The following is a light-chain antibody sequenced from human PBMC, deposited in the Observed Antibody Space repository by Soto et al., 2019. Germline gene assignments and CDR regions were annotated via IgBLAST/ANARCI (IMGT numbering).Light chain of an antibody. Sequence: EIMMTQSPVTLSVSPGESATLSCRASQRVYSNLAWYQQRPGQAPRLLIYDTSTRATGIPARFSGSGSGTEFTLTISSLQSEDFAVYYCQQYHNWPPWTFGQGTKVDIK. J-gene: IGKJ1*01. CDR2: DTS. CDR1: QRVYSN. V-gene: IGKV3-15*01. CDR3: QQYHNWPPWT.